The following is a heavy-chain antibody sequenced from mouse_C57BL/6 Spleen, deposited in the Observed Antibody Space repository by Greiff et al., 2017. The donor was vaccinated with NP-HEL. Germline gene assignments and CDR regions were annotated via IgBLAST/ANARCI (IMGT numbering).Heavy chain of an antibody. CDR3: ASEHGSSPAWFAY. CDR2: IYPGDGDT. CDR1: GYAFSSSW. J-gene: IGHJ3*01. D-gene: IGHD1-1*01. Sequence: VKLQESGPELVKPGASVKISCKASGYAFSSSWMNWVKQRPGKGLEWIGRIYPGDGDTNYNGKFKGKATLTADKSSSTAYMQLSSLTSEDSAVYFCASEHGSSPAWFAYWGQGTLVTVSA. V-gene: IGHV1-82*01.